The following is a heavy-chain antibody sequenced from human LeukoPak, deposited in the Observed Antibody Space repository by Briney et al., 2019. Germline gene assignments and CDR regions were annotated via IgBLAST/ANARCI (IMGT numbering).Heavy chain of an antibody. CDR3: ARVMVAVAGSPFDY. J-gene: IGHJ4*02. V-gene: IGHV4-59*01. CDR1: GGSISSYY. CDR2: IYYSGST. Sequence: SETLSLTCTVSGGSISSYYWSWIRQPPGKGLEWIGYIYYSGSTNYNPSLKSRVTISVDTSKNQFSLKPSSVTAADTAVYYCARVMVAVAGSPFDYWGQGTLVTVSS. D-gene: IGHD6-19*01.